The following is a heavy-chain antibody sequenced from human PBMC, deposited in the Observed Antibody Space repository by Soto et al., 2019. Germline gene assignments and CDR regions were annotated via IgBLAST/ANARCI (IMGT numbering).Heavy chain of an antibody. CDR3: AHRGGAAVGLYYFDY. CDR2: IYWHDDK. CDR1: GFSLSTTGLG. D-gene: IGHD6-13*01. Sequence: ESDPTLVKPRQTLALTCTFSGFSLSTTGLGVSWIRQPPGKALEWLALIYWHDDKRYSPSLKSRLTITKDTSKNQVVLTMTNMDPVDTATYYCAHRGGAAVGLYYFDYWGQGALVTVSS. V-gene: IGHV2-5*01. J-gene: IGHJ4*02.